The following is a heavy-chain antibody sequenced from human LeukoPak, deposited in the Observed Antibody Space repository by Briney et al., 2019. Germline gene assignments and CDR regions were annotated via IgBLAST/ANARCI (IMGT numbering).Heavy chain of an antibody. CDR3: ARDQVITMVREVPPGYFDY. D-gene: IGHD3-10*01. CDR2: INSDGSST. CDR1: GFTFSSYW. J-gene: IGHJ4*02. V-gene: IGHV3-74*01. Sequence: PGGSLRLSCAASGFTFSSYWMHWVRQAPGKGLVWVSRINSDGSSTSYADSVKGRFTISRDNAKNTLYLQMNSLRAEDTAVYYCARDQVITMVREVPPGYFDYWGQGTLVTVSS.